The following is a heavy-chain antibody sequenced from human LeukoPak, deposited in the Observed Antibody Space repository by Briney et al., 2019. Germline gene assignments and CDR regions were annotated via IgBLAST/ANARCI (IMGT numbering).Heavy chain of an antibody. Sequence: ASVKVSCKASGYTFTGYYMHWVRQAPGQGLEWMGWINLNSGGTNYAQKFQGRVTMTRDTSISTAYMELSRLRSDDTAVYYCARVGAYCGGDCYSEDDWFDPWGQGTLVTVSS. CDR1: GYTFTGYY. J-gene: IGHJ5*02. CDR2: INLNSGGT. CDR3: ARVGAYCGGDCYSEDDWFDP. D-gene: IGHD2-21*02. V-gene: IGHV1-2*02.